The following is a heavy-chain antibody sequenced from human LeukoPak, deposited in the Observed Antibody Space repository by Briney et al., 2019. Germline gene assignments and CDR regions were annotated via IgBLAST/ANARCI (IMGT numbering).Heavy chain of an antibody. Sequence: SETLSLTCTVSGGSISSYYWGWIRQPPGKGLEWIGSIYYNANTYYNPSLKSRITISVDTSKNQFSLRLSSVTAADTAVYYCARVGATPRYYNYYGMDVWGQGTTVTVSS. D-gene: IGHD1-26*01. V-gene: IGHV4-39*07. J-gene: IGHJ6*02. CDR3: ARVGATPRYYNYYGMDV. CDR1: GGSISSYY. CDR2: IYYNANT.